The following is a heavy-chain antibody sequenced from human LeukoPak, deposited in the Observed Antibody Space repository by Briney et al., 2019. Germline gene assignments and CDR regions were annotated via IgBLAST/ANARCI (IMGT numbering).Heavy chain of an antibody. V-gene: IGHV3-66*01. D-gene: IGHD3-9*01. J-gene: IGHJ4*02. Sequence: GGSLRLSCVASGFTVSSNYMSWVRQAPGKGLEWVSVIYSGDNTYYEDSVKGRFTISRDSSKNTLYLQMNSLRAEDTAVYYCARDYYDILTANRQTKSSYFDYWGQGTLVTVSS. CDR1: GFTVSSNY. CDR3: ARDYYDILTANRQTKSSYFDY. CDR2: IYSGDNT.